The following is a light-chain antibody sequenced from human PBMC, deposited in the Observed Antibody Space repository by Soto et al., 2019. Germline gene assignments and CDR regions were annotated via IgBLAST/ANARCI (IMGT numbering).Light chain of an antibody. CDR1: SSDVGGYNY. CDR2: EVS. Sequence: QSALTQPPSASGSPGQSVTISCTGTSSDVGGYNYVSWYQHHPGKAPKLIIFEVSQRPSGVPDRFSGSKSGNTASLTVSGLQAEDEADYYCNSYAGGNNFYVFGTGTKLTVL. CDR3: NSYAGGNNFYV. V-gene: IGLV2-8*01. J-gene: IGLJ1*01.